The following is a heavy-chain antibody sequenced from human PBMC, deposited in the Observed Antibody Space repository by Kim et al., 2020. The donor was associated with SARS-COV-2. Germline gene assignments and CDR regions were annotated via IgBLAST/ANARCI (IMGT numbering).Heavy chain of an antibody. Sequence: GSTNYTPSLKSRGTISVDTSKNQFSLKLSSVTAADTAVYYCARGEDPMDVWGQGTTVTVSS. D-gene: IGHD2-15*01. CDR3: ARGEDPMDV. J-gene: IGHJ6*02. CDR2: GST. V-gene: IGHV4-59*09.